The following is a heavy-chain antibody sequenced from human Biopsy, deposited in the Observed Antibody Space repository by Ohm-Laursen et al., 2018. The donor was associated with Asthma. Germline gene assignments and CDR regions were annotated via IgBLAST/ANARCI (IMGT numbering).Heavy chain of an antibody. CDR1: GAYIGTPDYH. V-gene: IGHV4-30-4*02. CDR2: VFYSGTT. J-gene: IGHJ5*01. D-gene: IGHD2-8*01. CDR3: ARDLSGYCTSSACYGFDS. Sequence: SDTLSLTCTVSGAYIGTPDYHWSWIRQSPGKGLEWIGFVFYSGTTHYSRSLESRVTVSVDTSKNQFSLKLSSVTAADTAVYYCARDLSGYCTSSACYGFDSWGQGTLVTVSS.